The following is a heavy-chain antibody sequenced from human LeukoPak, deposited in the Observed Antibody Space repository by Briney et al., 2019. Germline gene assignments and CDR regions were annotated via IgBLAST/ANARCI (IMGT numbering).Heavy chain of an antibody. Sequence: GGSLRLSCEASGVPFSSYVMRWVRQAPGKGLEWIAYINHNAEMILYPDFVKGRFTISRDNAKNSLYLQMTALRDEDTAIYYCARDHDWAFDLWGQGTLVTVSS. CDR3: ARDHDWAFDL. CDR1: GVPFSSYV. CDR2: INHNAEMI. J-gene: IGHJ4*02. V-gene: IGHV3-48*02. D-gene: IGHD3-9*01.